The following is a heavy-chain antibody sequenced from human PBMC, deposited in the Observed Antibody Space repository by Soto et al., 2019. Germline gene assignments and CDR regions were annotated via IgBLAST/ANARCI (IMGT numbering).Heavy chain of an antibody. CDR3: ARRGITVFRGHAFDV. Sequence: PGESLKISCKGSGYSFTSYWIGWVRQMPGKGLEWMGIIYPGDSDTRYSPSFQGQVTISADKSISTAYLQWSSLKASDTAMYYCARRGITVFRGHAFDVWGQGTMVTVSS. J-gene: IGHJ3*01. V-gene: IGHV5-51*01. CDR1: GYSFTSYW. CDR2: IYPGDSDT. D-gene: IGHD3-10*01.